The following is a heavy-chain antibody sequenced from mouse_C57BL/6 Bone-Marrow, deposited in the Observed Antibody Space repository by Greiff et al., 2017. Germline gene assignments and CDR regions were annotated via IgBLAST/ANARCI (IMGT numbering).Heavy chain of an antibody. CDR2: IDPSDSYT. D-gene: IGHD1-1*01. CDR3: ARGDYYGPWFAY. V-gene: IGHV1-69*01. Sequence: QVQLKQPGAELVMPGASVKLSCTASGYTFTSYWMHWVKQRPGQGLEWIGEIDPSDSYTNYNPKFKGKSTLTVDKSSSTAYMQLSSLTSEDSAVYYCARGDYYGPWFAYWGQGTLVTVSA. CDR1: GYTFTSYW. J-gene: IGHJ3*01.